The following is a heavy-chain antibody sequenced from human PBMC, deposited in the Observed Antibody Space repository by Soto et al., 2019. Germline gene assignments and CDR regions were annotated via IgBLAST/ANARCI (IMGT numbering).Heavy chain of an antibody. Sequence: SETLSLTCTVSGGSITNYYRIWIRQPPGKGLEWIGDIYDSGSTNYNPSLKSRVTISTDASKNQFSLRLTSVTAADTAVYYCAREADPLFCSGGSGGSCYGGWLDPWGQGSLVTVSS. CDR3: AREADPLFCSGGSGGSCYGGWLDP. CDR2: IYDSGST. D-gene: IGHD2-15*01. J-gene: IGHJ5*02. V-gene: IGHV4-59*01. CDR1: GGSITNYY.